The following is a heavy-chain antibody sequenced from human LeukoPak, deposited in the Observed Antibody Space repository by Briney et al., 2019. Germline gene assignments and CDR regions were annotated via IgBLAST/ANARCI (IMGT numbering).Heavy chain of an antibody. CDR1: GYTFTGYY. J-gene: IGHJ4*02. Sequence: GASVKVSCKASGYTFTGYYIHWVRQAPGQGLEWVGWIKPDSGGTNYAQKLQGRVTVAWDTSISTAYMELSRLRSDDTAVYYCATDIPHGSGSFSYFDFWGQGTLVTVSS. CDR3: ATDIPHGSGSFSYFDF. CDR2: IKPDSGGT. D-gene: IGHD3-10*01. V-gene: IGHV1-2*02.